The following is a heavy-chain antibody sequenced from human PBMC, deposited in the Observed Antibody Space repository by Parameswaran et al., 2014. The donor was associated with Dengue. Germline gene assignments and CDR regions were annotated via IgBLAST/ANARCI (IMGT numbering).Heavy chain of an antibody. D-gene: IGHD3-22*01. J-gene: IGHJ4*02. V-gene: IGHV3-72*01. CDR2: TRNKANSYTT. Sequence: VRQAPGKGLEWVGRTRNKANSYTTEYAASVKGRFTISRDDSKNSLYLQMNSLKTEDTAVYYCARGTGEYLDYDSSGYYLDYWGQGTLVTVSS. CDR3: ARGTGEYLDYDSSGYYLDY.